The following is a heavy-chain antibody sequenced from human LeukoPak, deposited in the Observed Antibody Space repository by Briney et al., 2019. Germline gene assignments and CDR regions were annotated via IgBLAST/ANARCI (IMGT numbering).Heavy chain of an antibody. CDR2: IRYDSSNK. V-gene: IGHV3-30*02. CDR1: GFTFSNSG. D-gene: IGHD6-19*01. Sequence: PGGSLRLSCAASGFTFSNSGIHWVRQAPGKGLEWVAFIRYDSSNKYYAASVKGRFIISRDNSRNTLYLQMNSVTVEDTAVYYCAKGEQWLVLTVFDYWGQGTLVTVSS. J-gene: IGHJ4*02. CDR3: AKGEQWLVLTVFDY.